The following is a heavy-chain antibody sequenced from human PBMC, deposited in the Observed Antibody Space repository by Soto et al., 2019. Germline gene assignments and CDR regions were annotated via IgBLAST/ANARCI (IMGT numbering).Heavy chain of an antibody. J-gene: IGHJ4*02. D-gene: IGHD2-8*02. CDR3: ASEVPGGHTGIFDQ. Sequence: SETLSLTCTVSGGSISNDYWSWIRQPAGKGLEWIGRTYIYSSGSIKYNPSLKSRVTMSADTSKNQFSLRLRSVTAADTAVYYCASEVPGGHTGIFDQWGQGTRVTVAS. CDR1: GGSISNDY. CDR2: TYIYSSGSI. V-gene: IGHV4-4*07.